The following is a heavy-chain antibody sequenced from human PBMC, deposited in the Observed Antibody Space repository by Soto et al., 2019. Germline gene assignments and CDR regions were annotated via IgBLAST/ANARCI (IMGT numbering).Heavy chain of an antibody. Sequence: ASVKVSCKASGYTFTSFGISWVRQAPGQGLEWMGWISAYNGNTNYAQKVQGRVTMTTDTSTSTAYMELRSLRSDDTAVYYCARVGTHSVPGGIDYWGQGTLVTVSS. CDR1: GYTFTSFG. D-gene: IGHD2-2*01. V-gene: IGHV1-18*01. CDR2: ISAYNGNT. CDR3: ARVGTHSVPGGIDY. J-gene: IGHJ4*02.